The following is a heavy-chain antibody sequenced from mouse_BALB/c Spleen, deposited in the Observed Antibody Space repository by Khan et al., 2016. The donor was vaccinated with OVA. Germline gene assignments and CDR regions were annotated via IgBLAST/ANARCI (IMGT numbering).Heavy chain of an antibody. V-gene: IGHV3-2*02. Sequence: EVQLVETGPGLVKPSQSLSFTCTVTGYSITSDYARNWIRQLPGNKLEWMGYISYSGSTSYNPSLKSRTSITRDTSKNQFFLQLNSVTTEDTATYYCARSAIASWGQGTTLTVSS. CDR2: ISYSGST. CDR1: GYSITSDYA. CDR3: ARSAIAS. J-gene: IGHJ2*01.